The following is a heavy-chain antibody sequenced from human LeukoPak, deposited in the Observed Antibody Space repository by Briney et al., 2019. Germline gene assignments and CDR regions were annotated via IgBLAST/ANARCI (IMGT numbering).Heavy chain of an antibody. CDR1: GYTFTDYY. D-gene: IGHD1-26*01. CDR3: ARLGSWELLGIAFDI. CDR2: ISPNSGGT. J-gene: IGHJ3*02. Sequence: ASVKVSCKASGYTFTDYYMHWVRQAPGQGLEWMGRISPNSGGTNYAQKFQGRVTMTRNTSISTAYMELSSLRSEDTAVYYCARLGSWELLGIAFDIWGQGTMVTVSS. V-gene: IGHV1-2*06.